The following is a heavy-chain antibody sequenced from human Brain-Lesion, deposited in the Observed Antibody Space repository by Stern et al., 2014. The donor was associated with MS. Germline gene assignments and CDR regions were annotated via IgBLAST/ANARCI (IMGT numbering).Heavy chain of an antibody. J-gene: IGHJ6*02. Sequence: EVQLVQYGGGLVQPGGSLTISCTAAGFTFGNNWMTWVRKAPGKGLEWGANIKEDGTEKNYVDSVKGRFTISRDNARNSLYLQMNSLRVEDTALYYCARVYNTIYGIVTQRGSGMDVWGQGTTVIVSS. CDR3: ARVYNTIYGIVTQRGSGMDV. V-gene: IGHV3-7*01. CDR1: GFTFGNNW. CDR2: IKEDGTEK. D-gene: IGHD3-3*01.